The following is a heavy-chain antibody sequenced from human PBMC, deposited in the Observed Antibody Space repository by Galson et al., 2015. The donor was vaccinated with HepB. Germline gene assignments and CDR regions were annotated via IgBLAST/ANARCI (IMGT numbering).Heavy chain of an antibody. CDR1: GYTFTDYY. Sequence: SVKVSCKASGYTFTDYYMHWVRQAPGQGLEWMAWINPNSGGTKSAQKFQGRVTMTRDTSISTAYMELSRLRSDDAAVYYCARLDYGGNSEGNWGQGTLVTVSS. CDR3: ARLDYGGNSEGN. D-gene: IGHD4-23*01. J-gene: IGHJ4*02. CDR2: INPNSGGT. V-gene: IGHV1-2*02.